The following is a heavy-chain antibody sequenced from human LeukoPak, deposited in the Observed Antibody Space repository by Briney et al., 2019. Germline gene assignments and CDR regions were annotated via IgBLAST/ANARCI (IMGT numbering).Heavy chain of an antibody. J-gene: IGHJ3*02. CDR2: INPSSGGT. V-gene: IGHV1-2*02. D-gene: IGHD3-3*01. CDR1: GYTFTGYY. CDR3: ARLTYYDFWSGYNYAFDI. Sequence: ASVKVSCKASGYTFTGYYMHWVRQAPGQGLEWMGWINPSSGGTNYAQKFQGRVTMTRDASISTAYMELSRLRSDDTAVYYCARLTYYDFWSGYNYAFDIWGQGTMVTVSS.